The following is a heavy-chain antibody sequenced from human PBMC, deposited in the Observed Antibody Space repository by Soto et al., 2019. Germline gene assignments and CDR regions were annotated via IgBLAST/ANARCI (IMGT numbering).Heavy chain of an antibody. Sequence: QVQLVQSGAEVKKPGSSVKVSCTTSGGTISSFGMNWVRQAPGQGLEWMGGIVPIDGSTKYAEKFQGRVTITADASTSTVYMDPSSLRSEDTAVYYCARSFTKSRRGGVAFDYWGQGTLLTVSP. CDR1: GGTISSFG. CDR2: IVPIDGST. V-gene: IGHV1-69*01. CDR3: ARSFTKSRRGGVAFDY. D-gene: IGHD3-3*01. J-gene: IGHJ4*02.